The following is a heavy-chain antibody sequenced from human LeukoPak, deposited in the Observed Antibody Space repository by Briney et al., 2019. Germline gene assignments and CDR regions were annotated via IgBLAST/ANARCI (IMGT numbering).Heavy chain of an antibody. CDR3: AKDKSRDDFWSGYYPY. J-gene: IGHJ4*02. V-gene: IGHV3-43D*03. CDR2: ISWDGGST. CDR1: GFTFDDYA. Sequence: LGGSLRLSCAASGFTFDDYAMHWVRQAPGKGLEWVSLISWDGGSTYYADSVKGRFTISRDNSKNSLYLQMNSLRAEDTALYYCAKDKSRDDFWSGYYPYWGQGTLVTVSS. D-gene: IGHD3-3*01.